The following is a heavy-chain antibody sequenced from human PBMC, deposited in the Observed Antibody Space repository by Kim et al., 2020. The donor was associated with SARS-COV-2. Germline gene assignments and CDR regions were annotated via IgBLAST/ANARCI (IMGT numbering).Heavy chain of an antibody. Sequence: GGSLRLSCAASGFTFSSYEMNWVRQAPGKGLEWVSYISSSGSTIYYADSVKGRFTISRDNAKNSLYLQMNSLRAEDTAVYYCARDPEYSYGYYAILPYDYYYGMDVWGQGTTVTVSS. V-gene: IGHV3-48*03. CDR1: GFTFSSYE. CDR2: ISSSGSTI. J-gene: IGHJ6*02. CDR3: ARDPEYSYGYYAILPYDYYYGMDV. D-gene: IGHD5-18*01.